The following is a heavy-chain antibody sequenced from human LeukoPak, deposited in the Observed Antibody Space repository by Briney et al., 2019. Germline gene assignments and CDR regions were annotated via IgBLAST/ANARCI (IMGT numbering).Heavy chain of an antibody. CDR1: GYTFTGYY. D-gene: IGHD6-13*01. Sequence: ASVKVSCKASGYTFTGYYMHWVRQAPGQGLEWMGWINPNSGGTNYAQKLQGRVTMTRDTSISTAYMELSRLRSDDTAVYYCARDTIAAAKFKSYFDYWGQGTLVTVSS. V-gene: IGHV1-2*02. J-gene: IGHJ4*02. CDR3: ARDTIAAAKFKSYFDY. CDR2: INPNSGGT.